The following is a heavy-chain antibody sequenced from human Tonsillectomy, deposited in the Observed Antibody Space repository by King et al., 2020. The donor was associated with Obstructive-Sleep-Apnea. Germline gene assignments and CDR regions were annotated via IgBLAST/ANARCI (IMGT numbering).Heavy chain of an antibody. V-gene: IGHV3-43*01. CDR1: GFTFNDYT. D-gene: IGHD2-2*01. CDR2: ISWDGGST. Sequence: QLVQSGGVVVQPGGSLRLSCAASGFTFNDYTMHWVRQAPGKGLEWVSLISWDGGSTYYADSVKGRFTISRDNSKNSLYLQMNSRRTEDTALYYCAKAGLEYQVLPHIFDYWGQGTLVTVSS. J-gene: IGHJ4*02. CDR3: AKAGLEYQVLPHIFDY.